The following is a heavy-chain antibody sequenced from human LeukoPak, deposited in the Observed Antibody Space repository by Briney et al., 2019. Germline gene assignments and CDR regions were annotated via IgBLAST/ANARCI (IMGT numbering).Heavy chain of an antibody. V-gene: IGHV4-4*02. CDR3: SRESGPFSPFGF. CDR1: GGSISSSNW. J-gene: IGHJ4*02. D-gene: IGHD1-26*01. Sequence: SETLSLTCAVSGGSISSSNWWSWVRQPPGKGLEWIGEIYHSGSTNYNPSLKSRVTISVDKSKNQFSLKLSSVTAADTAVYFCSRESGPFSPFGFWGLGTLVTVTS. CDR2: IYHSGST.